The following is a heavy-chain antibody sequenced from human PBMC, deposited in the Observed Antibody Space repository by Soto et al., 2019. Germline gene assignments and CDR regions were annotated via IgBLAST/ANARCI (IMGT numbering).Heavy chain of an antibody. CDR1: GGSISGYD. CDR3: ARDSDSSSFNWFDP. Sequence: SETLCLTCTVAGGSISGYDWSWIRQPPGKGLEWIGYIYYSGSTNYNPSLKSRVTISVDTSKNQFSLKLSSVTAADTAVYYCARDSDSSSFNWFDPWGQGTLVTVS. J-gene: IGHJ5*02. V-gene: IGHV4-59*01. CDR2: IYYSGST. D-gene: IGHD6-13*01.